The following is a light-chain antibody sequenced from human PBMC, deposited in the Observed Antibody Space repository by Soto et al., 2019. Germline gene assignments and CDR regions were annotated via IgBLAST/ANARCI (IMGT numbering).Light chain of an antibody. Sequence: IQLTQSPSSLSASVGDRVTITCRASQGISNFLAWYQQHPGKAPKLLIYAASTFQSGVPSRFSVSGSGTDFTLSISSLQPGDFANYYGQHVNDYPLSFGGGTTVESK. CDR2: AAS. J-gene: IGKJ4*01. CDR1: QGISNF. V-gene: IGKV1-9*01. CDR3: QHVNDYPLS.